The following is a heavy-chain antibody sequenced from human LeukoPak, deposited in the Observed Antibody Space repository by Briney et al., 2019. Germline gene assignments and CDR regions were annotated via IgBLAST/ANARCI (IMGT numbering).Heavy chain of an antibody. CDR2: MNPNSGNT. D-gene: IGHD1-26*01. Sequence: ASVKVSCKASGYTFTGFDINWVRQVPGQGLEWMGWMNPNSGNTGFVQKFQGRLILARDASMNTAYMELSSLTSDDTAVHYCVRGNSGSYYLYWGQGTLVTVSS. V-gene: IGHV1-8*02. J-gene: IGHJ4*02. CDR3: VRGNSGSYYLY. CDR1: GYTFTGFD.